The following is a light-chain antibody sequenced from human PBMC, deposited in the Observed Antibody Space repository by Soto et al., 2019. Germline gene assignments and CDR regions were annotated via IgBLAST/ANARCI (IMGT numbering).Light chain of an antibody. CDR2: DAH. Sequence: EVVLTQSPVTLSLSPGERATLSCRASQSFRGLLAWYQQKPGQAPRLLIYDAHNRATGIPPRFSGSGSGTDFTLTISSLEPEDSAGYYCQQRHMWPITFGQGTRLEIK. CDR1: QSFRGL. J-gene: IGKJ5*01. CDR3: QQRHMWPIT. V-gene: IGKV3-11*01.